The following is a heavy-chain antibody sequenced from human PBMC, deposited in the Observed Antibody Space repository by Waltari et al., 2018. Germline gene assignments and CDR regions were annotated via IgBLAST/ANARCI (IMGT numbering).Heavy chain of an antibody. CDR3: ARDGGTWDYGDSRTYYFDY. Sequence: QVQLVQSGAEVKKPGSSVKVSCKASGGTFSSYAISWVRQAPGQGLEWMGGIITIRGIAHYAQKCQGRVTITADDSTSTAYMELSSVRSEDTAVYYCARDGGTWDYGDSRTYYFDYWGQGTLVTVSS. CDR2: IITIRGIA. D-gene: IGHD4-17*01. CDR1: GGTFSSYA. J-gene: IGHJ4*02. V-gene: IGHV1-69*04.